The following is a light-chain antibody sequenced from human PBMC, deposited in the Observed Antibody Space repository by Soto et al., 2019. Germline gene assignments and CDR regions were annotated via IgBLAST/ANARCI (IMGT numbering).Light chain of an antibody. J-gene: IGKJ5*01. V-gene: IGKV3-15*01. CDR1: QSVSSN. CDR3: QQYDNWPPIT. Sequence: EIVMTQSPATLSVSPGERATLSCRASQSVSSNLAWFQQKPGQAPRLLIYGASARAAGIPARFSGSGSGTEFTLTISSLRSEDFAVYYCQQYDNWPPITFGQGTRLEIK. CDR2: GAS.